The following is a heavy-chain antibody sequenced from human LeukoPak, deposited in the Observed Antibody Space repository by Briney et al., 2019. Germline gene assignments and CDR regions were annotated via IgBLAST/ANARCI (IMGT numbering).Heavy chain of an antibody. CDR2: IYASGST. CDR3: ARTHCSGGSCYHFDY. J-gene: IGHJ4*02. V-gene: IGHV4-4*07. D-gene: IGHD2-15*01. Sequence: SETLSLTCTVSGGSISGYSWSWIRQPAGKGLEWIGRIYASGSTNYNPSLKSRVTISVDTSKNQFSLKLNSLTAADTAVCYCARTHCSGGSCYHFDYWGQGTLVTVSS. CDR1: GGSISGYS.